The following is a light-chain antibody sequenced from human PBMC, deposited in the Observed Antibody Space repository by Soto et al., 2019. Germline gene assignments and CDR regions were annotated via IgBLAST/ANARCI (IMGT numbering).Light chain of an antibody. V-gene: IGKV3-15*01. J-gene: IGKJ1*01. CDR3: QQYDNWPQT. Sequence: EIVMTQSPATLSVSPGERATLSCGASQSVRSYLAWYQQKPGQAPRLLIHGASTRATGIPARFSGSESGTEFTLTISSLQSEDFAVYYCQQYDNWPQTFGQGTKVDIK. CDR1: QSVRSY. CDR2: GAS.